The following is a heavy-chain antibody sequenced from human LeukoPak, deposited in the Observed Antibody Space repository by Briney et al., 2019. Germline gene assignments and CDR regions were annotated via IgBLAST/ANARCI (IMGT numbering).Heavy chain of an antibody. V-gene: IGHV1-69*13. Sequence: SVEVSCKASGGTFSSYAISWVRQAPGQGLEWMGGIIPIFGTANYAQKFQGRVTITADESTSTAYMELSSLRSEDTAVYYCASGAYYYGSGSYLNLVWFDPWGQGTLVTVSS. J-gene: IGHJ5*02. CDR3: ASGAYYYGSGSYLNLVWFDP. CDR1: GGTFSSYA. D-gene: IGHD3-10*01. CDR2: IIPIFGTA.